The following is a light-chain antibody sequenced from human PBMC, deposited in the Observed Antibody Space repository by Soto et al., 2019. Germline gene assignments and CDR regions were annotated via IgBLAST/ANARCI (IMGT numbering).Light chain of an antibody. CDR1: QSVSSSY. V-gene: IGKV3-20*01. Sequence: EIVLTQSPGTLSLSPGERATLSCRASQSVSSSYLAWYQQKPGQAPRLLIYDASSRATGIPDRFSGSGSGTDFTLTISRLEPEDCAVYYCQQYGSSLTCGGGTKLEIK. CDR3: QQYGSSLT. CDR2: DAS. J-gene: IGKJ4*01.